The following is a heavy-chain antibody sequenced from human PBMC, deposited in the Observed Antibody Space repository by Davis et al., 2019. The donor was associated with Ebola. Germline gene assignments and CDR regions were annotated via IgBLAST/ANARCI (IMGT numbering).Heavy chain of an antibody. Sequence: AASVKVSCKASGYTFSNFGFSWVRQAPGQGLEWMGGVIPMFGTSKYAQKFQDRVTITADESTNTAYMELSSLSSDDTAVYYCARGRPWLWVATPVRFDSWGLGTLVIVSS. CDR2: VIPMFGTS. J-gene: IGHJ4*02. CDR3: ARGRPWLWVATPVRFDS. CDR1: GYTFSNFG. D-gene: IGHD5-12*01. V-gene: IGHV1-69*13.